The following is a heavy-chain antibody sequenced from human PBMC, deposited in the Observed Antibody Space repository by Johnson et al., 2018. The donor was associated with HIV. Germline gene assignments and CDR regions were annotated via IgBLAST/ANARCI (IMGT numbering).Heavy chain of an antibody. V-gene: IGHV3-13*01. CDR3: ARESRDGPNLRAFDI. Sequence: VQLVESGGGLVQPGDSLRLSCAASGFTFSSYDMHWVRQATGKGLEWVSAIGTAGDTYYPGSVKGRFTISRENAKNSLYLQMNNLRAGDTAVYFCARESRDGPNLRAFDIWGQGTTVIVSS. D-gene: IGHD5-24*01. J-gene: IGHJ3*02. CDR1: GFTFSSYD. CDR2: IGTAGDT.